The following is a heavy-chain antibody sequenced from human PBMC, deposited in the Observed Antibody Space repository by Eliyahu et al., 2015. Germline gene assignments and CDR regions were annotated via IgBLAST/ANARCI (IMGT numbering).Heavy chain of an antibody. CDR1: GDSISNYS. D-gene: IGHD1-7*01. Sequence: QVQLQESGPGLVKPSETLXLTXTXSGDSISNYSXSWTRQPAGKGLEWIGRXHSSEGNIYNPSLMSRVTLSVDTSKNQFSLSLSSVTAADTAVYYCARQSVGTPFDYWGQGTLVTVSS. CDR3: ARQSVGTPFDY. V-gene: IGHV4-4*07. CDR2: XHSSEGN. J-gene: IGHJ4*02.